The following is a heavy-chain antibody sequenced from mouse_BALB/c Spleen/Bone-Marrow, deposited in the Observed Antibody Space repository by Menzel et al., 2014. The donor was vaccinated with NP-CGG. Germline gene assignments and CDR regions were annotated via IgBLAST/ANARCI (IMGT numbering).Heavy chain of an antibody. Sequence: QAQLKESGTELVRPGTSVKISCKASGYAFTNYWLGWVKQRPGHGLEWIGDIYPGSGNTYYNEKFKGKATLTADKSSSTAYMQLSGLTSEDSAVYFGTRRRSLDYWGQGTTLTVSS. CDR1: GYAFTNYW. J-gene: IGHJ2*01. CDR3: TRRRSLDY. V-gene: IGHV1-63*01. CDR2: IYPGSGNT.